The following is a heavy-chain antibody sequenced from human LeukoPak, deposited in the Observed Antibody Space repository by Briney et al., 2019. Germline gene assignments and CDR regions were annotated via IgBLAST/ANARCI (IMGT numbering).Heavy chain of an antibody. CDR2: VDSEDGET. CDR1: GYSFNELS. J-gene: IGHJ3*01. Sequence: GASVKVSCKISGYSFNELSIHWVRQAPGKGLEWMGHVDSEDGETKYAQTFQGRITLTEDTSTDTAYMELSSLRSEDTAVYYCATDFRAGVIYAFDFWGQGTMVAVSS. V-gene: IGHV1-24*01. D-gene: IGHD3-10*01. CDR3: ATDFRAGVIYAFDF.